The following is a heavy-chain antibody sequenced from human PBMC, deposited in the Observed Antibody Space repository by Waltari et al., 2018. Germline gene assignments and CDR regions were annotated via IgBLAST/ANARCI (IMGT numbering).Heavy chain of an antibody. CDR3: ARLFTHSPYCGGDCYS. J-gene: IGHJ4*02. V-gene: IGHV1-2*06. CDR1: GYTFTGYY. D-gene: IGHD2-21*01. Sequence: QVQLVQSGAEVKKPGASVKVSCKASGYTFTGYYMHWVRQAPGQGLEWMERINPNSGGTNYAQKFQGRVTRTRDTSISTDYMELSRLRSDDTAGYDCARLFTHSPYCGGDCYSWGQGTLVTVSS. CDR2: INPNSGGT.